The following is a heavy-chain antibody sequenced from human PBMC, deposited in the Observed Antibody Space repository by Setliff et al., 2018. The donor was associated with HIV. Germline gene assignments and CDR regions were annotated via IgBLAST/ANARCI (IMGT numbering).Heavy chain of an antibody. D-gene: IGHD3-22*01. CDR1: GYSISSGFY. CDR2: IYHSGST. J-gene: IGHJ4*02. Sequence: SETLSLTCAVSGYSISSGFYWGWIRQPPGKGLEWIGSIYHSGSTYYSPSLKSRVSFSVDTSKNQLSLKLRSVTAADSAMYYCARQKETYYYDSSGYPADFDYWGQGTLFTVSS. CDR3: ARQKETYYYDSSGYPADFDY. V-gene: IGHV4-38-2*01.